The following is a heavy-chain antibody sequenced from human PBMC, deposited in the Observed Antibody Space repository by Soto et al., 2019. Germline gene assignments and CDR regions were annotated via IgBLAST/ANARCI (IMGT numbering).Heavy chain of an antibody. CDR2: IYYSGST. D-gene: IGHD3-3*01. CDR1: GGSISSGGYY. Sequence: SETLSLTCTVSGGSISSGGYYWSWIRQHPGKGLEWIGYIYYSGSTYYNPSLKSRVTISVDTSKNQFSLKLSSVTAADTAVYYCARGIFLSRPFDYWGQGTLVTVSS. CDR3: ARGIFLSRPFDY. V-gene: IGHV4-31*03. J-gene: IGHJ4*02.